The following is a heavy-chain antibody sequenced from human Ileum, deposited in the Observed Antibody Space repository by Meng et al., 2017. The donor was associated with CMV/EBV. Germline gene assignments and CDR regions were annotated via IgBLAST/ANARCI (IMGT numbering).Heavy chain of an antibody. D-gene: IGHD2-2*02. CDR2: ISGSGGNT. J-gene: IGHJ4*02. CDR3: ARQTWQLLYKHHDY. CDR1: GFTFSSCA. V-gene: IGHV3-23*01. Sequence: GESLKISCAASGFTFSSCAMSWVRQAPGKGLEWVSAISGSGGNTYYNPSLKSRVTISVDTSKNQFSLKLTSVTAADTAVYYCARQTWQLLYKHHDYWGQGTLVTVSS.